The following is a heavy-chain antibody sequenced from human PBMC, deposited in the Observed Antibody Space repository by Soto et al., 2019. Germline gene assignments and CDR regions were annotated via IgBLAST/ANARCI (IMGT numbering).Heavy chain of an antibody. CDR1: GFTFSSYA. D-gene: IGHD2-2*01. V-gene: IGHV3-23*01. CDR3: AKDRYCSSTSCYGGYYYYYYYMDV. Sequence: GGSLRLSCAASGFTFSSYAMSWVRQAPGKGLEWVSAISGSGGSTYYADSVKGRFTISRDNSKNTLYLQMNSLRAEDTAVFYCAKDRYCSSTSCYGGYYYYYYYMDVWGKGTTVTVSS. J-gene: IGHJ6*03. CDR2: ISGSGGST.